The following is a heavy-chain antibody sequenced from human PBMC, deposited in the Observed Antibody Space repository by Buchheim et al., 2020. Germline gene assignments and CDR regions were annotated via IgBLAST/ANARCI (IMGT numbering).Heavy chain of an antibody. J-gene: IGHJ6*02. V-gene: IGHV3-7*01. CDR1: GFTFNRYW. D-gene: IGHD5-12*01. CDR2: IKQDGTEK. Sequence: EVQLAVSGGGLVQPGGSLRLSCIGSGFTFNRYWMTWVRQASGKGLEWVATIKQDGTEKYYVNSVKGRVIASRDNAKNSVFVHMSSLADEDTAVYYCARHTGFDSGLDVWGQGT. CDR3: ARHTGFDSGLDV.